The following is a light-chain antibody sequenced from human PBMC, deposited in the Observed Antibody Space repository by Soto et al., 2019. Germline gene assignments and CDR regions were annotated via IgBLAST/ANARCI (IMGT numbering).Light chain of an antibody. CDR3: SSYTTTSTVV. CDR1: SSDVGGYNF. J-gene: IGLJ3*02. CDR2: DVS. Sequence: QSVLTQPASVSGSPGQSITISCTGTSSDVGGYNFVSWYQQHPGRAPNLMLYDVSNRPSGVSDRFSGSKSGNTASLTISGLQAGDEADYYCSSYTTTSTVVFGGGTKVTVL. V-gene: IGLV2-14*03.